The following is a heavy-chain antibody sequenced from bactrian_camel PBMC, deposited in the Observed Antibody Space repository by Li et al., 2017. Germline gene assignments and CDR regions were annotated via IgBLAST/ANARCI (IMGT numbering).Heavy chain of an antibody. CDR2: IDQYLSA. V-gene: IGHV3S53*01. D-gene: IGHD2*01. CDR1: GYTFSTYC. Sequence: VQLVESGGGSVQAGGSLRLSCRASGYTFSTYCAAWFRQAPGKQREEVATIDQYLSATYTDSVKGRFTISRVDANDTLYLQMNSLRPEDTAMYYCAAVAEGRTV.